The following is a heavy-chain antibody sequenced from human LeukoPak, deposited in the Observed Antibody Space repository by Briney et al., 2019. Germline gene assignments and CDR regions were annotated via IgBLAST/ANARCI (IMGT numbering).Heavy chain of an antibody. CDR2: IKEDGSEK. CDR3: ARESDYGDYVGY. Sequence: GGSLRLSCAASGFTFSSHWMSWVRQAPGKGLEWVANIKEDGSEKYYVDSLKGGFTISRDNAKSSLYLQMNSLRAEDTAEYYCARESDYGDYVGYWGQGTLVTVSS. D-gene: IGHD4-17*01. V-gene: IGHV3-7*01. CDR1: GFTFSSHW. J-gene: IGHJ4*02.